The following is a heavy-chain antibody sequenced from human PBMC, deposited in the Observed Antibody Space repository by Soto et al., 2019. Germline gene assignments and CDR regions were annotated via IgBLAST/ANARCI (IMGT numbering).Heavy chain of an antibody. D-gene: IGHD5-18*01. CDR3: ARSVGNTAMPYYYGLDV. V-gene: IGHV4-59*01. Sequence: QVQLQESGPGLVKPSETLCLTCTVSGGSITNYYWSWIRQPPGKGLEWIGYIYYSGSTNYNPSLKSRVTISVDTSKNQFSLKLSSVTAADTAVYYCARSVGNTAMPYYYGLDVWGQGTTVTVSS. CDR2: IYYSGST. J-gene: IGHJ6*02. CDR1: GGSITNYY.